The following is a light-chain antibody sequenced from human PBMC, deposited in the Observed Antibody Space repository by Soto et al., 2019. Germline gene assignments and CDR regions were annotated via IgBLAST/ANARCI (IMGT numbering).Light chain of an antibody. CDR2: GVS. CDR1: SSDVGGYNY. Sequence: SALTQPPSASGSPGQSVTISCTGTSSDVGGYNYVSWYQQHPGKAPKLMIYGVSKRPSGVPDRFSGSKSGNTASLTVSWLQAEDEADYYCSSYAGSNSYVFGTGTKVTVL. J-gene: IGLJ1*01. V-gene: IGLV2-8*01. CDR3: SSYAGSNSYV.